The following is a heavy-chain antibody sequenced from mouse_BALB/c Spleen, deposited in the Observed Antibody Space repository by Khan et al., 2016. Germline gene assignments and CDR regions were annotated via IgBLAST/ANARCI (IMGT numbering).Heavy chain of an antibody. D-gene: IGHD2-3*01. J-gene: IGHJ2*01. CDR1: GFNIKDTY. Sequence: VQLKQSGAELVKPGASVKLSCTASGFNIKDTYMHWVKQRPEQGLEWIGRIDPANGNTKYDPKFQGKATITADTSSNTAYMQLSSLTSEDTAVYYCATMIRVYWGQGTTLTVSS. CDR2: IDPANGNT. CDR3: ATMIRVY. V-gene: IGHV14-3*02.